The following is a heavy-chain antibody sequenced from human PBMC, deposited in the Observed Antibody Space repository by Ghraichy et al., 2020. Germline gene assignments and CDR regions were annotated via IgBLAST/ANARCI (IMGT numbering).Heavy chain of an antibody. Sequence: SETLSLTCAVYGGSFSGYYWSWIRQPPGKGLEWIGEINHSGSTNYNPSLKSRVTISVDTSKNQFSLKLSSVTAADTAVYYCARGDRVYSYYDSSGYYSYWGQGTLVTVSS. CDR1: GGSFSGYY. D-gene: IGHD3-22*01. CDR3: ARGDRVYSYYDSSGYYSY. J-gene: IGHJ4*02. CDR2: INHSGST. V-gene: IGHV4-34*01.